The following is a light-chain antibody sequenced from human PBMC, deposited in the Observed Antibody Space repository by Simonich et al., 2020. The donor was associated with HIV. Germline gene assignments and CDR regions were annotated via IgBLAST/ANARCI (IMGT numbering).Light chain of an antibody. CDR2: GNS. Sequence: QSVLTQPPSVSGAPGQRVTISCAGRNSNIGAGEDVHGYQQFPGTAPKLLIYGNSNRPAGVPDRFSGSKSDTSASLAITGLQAEDEADYYCQSYDSSLSGSVFGGGTKLTVL. V-gene: IGLV1-40*01. CDR1: NSNIGAGED. J-gene: IGLJ2*01. CDR3: QSYDSSLSGSV.